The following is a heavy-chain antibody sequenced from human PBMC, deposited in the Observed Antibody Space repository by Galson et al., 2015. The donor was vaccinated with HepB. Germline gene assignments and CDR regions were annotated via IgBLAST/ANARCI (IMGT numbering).Heavy chain of an antibody. CDR1: GFTFTGYY. Sequence: SVKVSCKASGFTFTGYYMHWVRQAPGQGLEWMGRINPNSGCTNYAQKFQGRFTMTRDTSISTAYMELSRLRSDDTAVYYCARAGYCSTTGCTNFDYWGQGTLVTVSS. CDR2: INPNSGCT. J-gene: IGHJ4*02. D-gene: IGHD2-2*01. CDR3: ARAGYCSTTGCTNFDY. V-gene: IGHV1-2*06.